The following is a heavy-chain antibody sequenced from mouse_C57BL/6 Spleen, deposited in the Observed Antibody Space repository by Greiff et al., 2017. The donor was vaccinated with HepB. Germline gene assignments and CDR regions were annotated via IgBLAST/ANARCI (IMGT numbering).Heavy chain of an antibody. V-gene: IGHV3-6*01. D-gene: IGHD3-1*01. CDR2: ISYDGSN. CDR3: ARDRGLRWFAY. Sequence: DVKLQESGPGLVKPSQSLSLTCSVTGYSITSGYYWNWIRQFPGNKLEWMGYISYDGSNNYNPSLKNRISITRDTSKNQFFLKLNSVTTEDTATYYCARDRGLRWFAYWGQGTLVTVSA. CDR1: GYSITSGYY. J-gene: IGHJ3*01.